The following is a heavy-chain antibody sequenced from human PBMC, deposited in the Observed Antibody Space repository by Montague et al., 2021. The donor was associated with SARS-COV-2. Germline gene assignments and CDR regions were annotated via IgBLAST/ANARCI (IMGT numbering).Heavy chain of an antibody. CDR1: GGSISGGGYY. CDR3: ATESLGYCSSTSCYGPHYGMDV. D-gene: IGHD2-2*01. Sequence: TLSLTCTVSGGSISGGGYYWSWIRQHPGKGLEWIGYIYYSGSTYYNPSLKSRVTTSVDTSKNQFSLKLSSVTAADTAVYYCATESLGYCSSTSCYGPHYGMDVWGQGTTVTVSS. CDR2: IYYSGST. V-gene: IGHV4-31*03. J-gene: IGHJ6*02.